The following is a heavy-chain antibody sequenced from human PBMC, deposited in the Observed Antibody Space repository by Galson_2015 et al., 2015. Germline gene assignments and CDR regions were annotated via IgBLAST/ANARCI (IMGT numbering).Heavy chain of an antibody. CDR1: GFTFSSYA. V-gene: IGHV3-23*01. Sequence: SLRLSCAASGFTFSSYAMSWVRQAPGKGLEWVSAISGSGGSTYYADSVKGRFTISRDNSKNTLYLQMSSLRAEDTAVYYCGLYCSGGSCYLPLYWGQGTLVTVSS. CDR2: ISGSGGST. J-gene: IGHJ4*02. CDR3: GLYCSGGSCYLPLY. D-gene: IGHD2-15*01.